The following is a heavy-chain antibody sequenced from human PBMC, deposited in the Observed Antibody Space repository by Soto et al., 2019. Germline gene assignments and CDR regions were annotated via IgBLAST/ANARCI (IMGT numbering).Heavy chain of an antibody. CDR3: ATGGWSSWYRFDY. V-gene: IGHV1-69*13. D-gene: IGHD6-13*01. Sequence: SVKVSCKASGGTFSSYAISWVRQAPGQGLEWMGGIIPIFGTANYAQKFQGRVTITADESTSTAYMELSSLRSEDTAVYYCATGGWSSWYRFDYWGQGTLVTVSS. CDR2: IIPIFGTA. CDR1: GGTFSSYA. J-gene: IGHJ4*02.